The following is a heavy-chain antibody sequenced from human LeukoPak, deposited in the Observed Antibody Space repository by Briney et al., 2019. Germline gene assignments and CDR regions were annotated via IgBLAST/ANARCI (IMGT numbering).Heavy chain of an antibody. CDR3: ARGDYYSGYAGAYYDC. Sequence: ASVKVSCKASGYGFTAYYIHWVRQAPVQGLEWMGWINPNTGDTNFAQKFKGRVTVTRDTSITTAYMELSRLRSDDTAVYYCARGDYYSGYAGAYYDCWGQGTLVTVSS. CDR2: INPNTGDT. J-gene: IGHJ4*02. D-gene: IGHD5-12*01. CDR1: GYGFTAYY. V-gene: IGHV1-2*02.